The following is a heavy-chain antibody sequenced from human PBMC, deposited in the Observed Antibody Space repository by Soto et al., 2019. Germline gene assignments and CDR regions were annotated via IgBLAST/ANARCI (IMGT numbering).Heavy chain of an antibody. CDR1: GYTFTSYG. D-gene: IGHD1-1*01. Sequence: ASVKVSCKASGYTFTSYGISWVRQAPGQGLEWMGWISAYNGNTNYAQKLQGRVTMTTDTSTSTAYMELRSLRSDDTAVYYCASSGTQVVYYYGMDVWGQGTTVTVSS. CDR2: ISAYNGNT. V-gene: IGHV1-18*04. CDR3: ASSGTQVVYYYGMDV. J-gene: IGHJ6*02.